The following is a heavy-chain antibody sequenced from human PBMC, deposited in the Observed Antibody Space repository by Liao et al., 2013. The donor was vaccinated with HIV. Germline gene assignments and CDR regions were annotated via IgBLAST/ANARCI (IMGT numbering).Heavy chain of an antibody. CDR3: ARGLVASVDY. CDR1: GGSFSGYY. J-gene: IGHJ4*02. D-gene: IGHD5-12*01. Sequence: QVQLQQWGAGLLKPSETLSLTCAVYGGSFSGYYWSWIRQPPGKGLEWIGEINHSGSTNYNPSLKSRVTISVDTSKNQFSLKLSSVTAADTAVYYCARGLVASVDYWGQGTLVTVSS. CDR2: INHSGST. V-gene: IGHV4-34*01.